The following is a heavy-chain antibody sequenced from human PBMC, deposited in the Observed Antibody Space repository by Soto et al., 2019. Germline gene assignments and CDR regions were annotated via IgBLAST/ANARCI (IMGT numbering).Heavy chain of an antibody. J-gene: IGHJ6*02. CDR1: GGSFSGYY. CDR3: ARSRYYYGSGSYYYYYYGMDV. CDR2: INHSGST. V-gene: IGHV4-34*01. D-gene: IGHD3-10*01. Sequence: SETLSLTCAVYGGSFSGYYWSWIRQPPGKGLEWIGEINHSGSTNYNPSLKSRVTISVDTSKNQFSLKLSSVTAADAAVYYCARSRYYYGSGSYYYYYYGMDVWGQGTTVTVSS.